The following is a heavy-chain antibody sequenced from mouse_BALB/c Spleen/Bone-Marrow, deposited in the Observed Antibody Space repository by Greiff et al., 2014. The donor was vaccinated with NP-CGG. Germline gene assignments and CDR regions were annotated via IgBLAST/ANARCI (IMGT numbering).Heavy chain of an antibody. CDR1: GYTFTSYW. CDR3: AITTVGAAGDY. V-gene: IGHV1-69*02. CDR2: IDPSDSYT. Sequence: QVQLQQSGAELVKPGASVKLSCKASGYTFTSYWMHWVQQRPGQGLEWIGEIDPSDSYTNYNQKFKGKATLTVDKSSTTAYMQLSIMTSEDAAVYYCAITTVGAAGDYWGQGTTLAVSS. D-gene: IGHD1-1*01. J-gene: IGHJ2*01.